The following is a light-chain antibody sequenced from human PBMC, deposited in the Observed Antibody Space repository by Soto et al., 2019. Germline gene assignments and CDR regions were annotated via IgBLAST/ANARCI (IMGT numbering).Light chain of an antibody. CDR2: DAS. CDR1: QSVSTW. CDR3: QQYHAFPWT. J-gene: IGKJ1*01. V-gene: IGKV1-5*01. Sequence: DIQMTQAPSTLSASVGDRVTSTCRASQSVSTWLAWYQQKPGKAPKLLIYDASSLEGGVPSRFSASGFGLEFTLTITSMRPDDFATYHCQQYHAFPWTFGQGTKVEIK.